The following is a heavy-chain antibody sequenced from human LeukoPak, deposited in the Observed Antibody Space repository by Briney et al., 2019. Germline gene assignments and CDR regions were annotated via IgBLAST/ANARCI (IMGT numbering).Heavy chain of an antibody. J-gene: IGHJ6*03. CDR3: ARDRGKGWELLDYYYYYMDV. CDR1: GFTFSDYY. D-gene: IGHD1-26*01. V-gene: IGHV3-11*01. Sequence: GGSLRLSCAASGFTFSDYYMSWIRQAPGKGLEWVSYISSSGSTIYYADSVKGRFTISRDNAKNSLYLQMNSLRADDTAVYYCARDRGKGWELLDYYYYYMDVWGKGTTVTVSS. CDR2: ISSSGSTI.